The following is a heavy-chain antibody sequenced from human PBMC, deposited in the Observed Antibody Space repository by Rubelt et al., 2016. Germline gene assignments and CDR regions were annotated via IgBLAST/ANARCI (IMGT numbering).Heavy chain of an antibody. Sequence: VQLVQSGAEVKKPGASVKVSCKASGYTFTSYGISWVRQAPGQGLEWMGWISAYNGNTNYAQKLQGRVTMTTDTSTSTAYMELRSLRSDDTAVYYCARDRKDDFWSGYIYFDYWGQGTLVTVSS. V-gene: IGHV1-18*01. D-gene: IGHD3-3*01. CDR1: GYTFTSYG. CDR3: ARDRKDDFWSGYIYFDY. CDR2: ISAYNGNT. J-gene: IGHJ4*02.